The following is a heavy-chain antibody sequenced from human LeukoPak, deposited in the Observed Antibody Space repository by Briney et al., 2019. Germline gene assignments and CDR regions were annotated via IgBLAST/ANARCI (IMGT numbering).Heavy chain of an antibody. D-gene: IGHD3-3*01. CDR1: GFAFTNYF. CDR3: ARADDQDFDY. J-gene: IGHJ4*02. CDR2: ISPTGDST. V-gene: IGHV1-46*01. Sequence: ASVKVSCKAFGFAFTNYFMHWVRQAPGQGLDWMGIISPTGDSTEYAQKFQGRVTMTRDTSTSTLYMELSSLRSEDTAMYYCARADDQDFDYWGQGTLVTVSS.